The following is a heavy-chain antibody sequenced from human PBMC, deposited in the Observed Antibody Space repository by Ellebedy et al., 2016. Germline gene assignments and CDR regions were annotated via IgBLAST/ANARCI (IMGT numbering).Heavy chain of an antibody. CDR2: INHSVTT. J-gene: IGHJ4*02. D-gene: IGHD2-21*02. Sequence: SETLSLTCAVYGGSFSGYYWSWIRQSPGKGLEWIGEINHSVTTNYSPSLKSRDTISVDTSKNQFSLKMSSVTAADTAVYYCARGLSYCGGDCSGYFDYWGRGTLVTVSS. V-gene: IGHV4-34*01. CDR1: GGSFSGYY. CDR3: ARGLSYCGGDCSGYFDY.